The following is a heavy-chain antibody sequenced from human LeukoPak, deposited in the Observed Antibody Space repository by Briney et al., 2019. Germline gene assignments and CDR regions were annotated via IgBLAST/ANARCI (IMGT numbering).Heavy chain of an antibody. V-gene: IGHV3-30-3*01. Sequence: PGGSLRLSCAASGFTFSSYAMHWVRQAPGKGLEWVAVISYDGSNKYYADSVKGRFTISRDNSKNTLYLQMNSLRAEDTAVYYCARDTPYYYDSSGSPPIAFDYWGQGTLVTVSS. CDR2: ISYDGSNK. J-gene: IGHJ4*02. D-gene: IGHD3-22*01. CDR3: ARDTPYYYDSSGSPPIAFDY. CDR1: GFTFSSYA.